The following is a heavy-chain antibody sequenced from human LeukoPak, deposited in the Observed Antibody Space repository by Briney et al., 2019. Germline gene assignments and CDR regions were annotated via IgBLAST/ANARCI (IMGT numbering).Heavy chain of an antibody. CDR3: ATPLDYYDSSGYHQGGD. V-gene: IGHV3-7*03. CDR2: IKGDGSRK. CDR1: GFTFSSYA. Sequence: GGSLRLSCAASGFTFSSYAMSWVRQAPGKGLEWVANIKGDGSRKNCVDSLKGRFTISRDNAKNLLYLQMNSLRAEDTAVYYCATPLDYYDSSGYHQGGDWGQGTLVTVSS. D-gene: IGHD3-22*01. J-gene: IGHJ4*02.